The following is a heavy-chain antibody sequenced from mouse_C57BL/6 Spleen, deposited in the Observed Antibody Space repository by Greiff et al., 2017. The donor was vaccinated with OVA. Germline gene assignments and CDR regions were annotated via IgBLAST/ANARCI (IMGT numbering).Heavy chain of an antibody. CDR1: GFTFSSYA. CDR3: TREIYGGYYFDY. CDR2: ISSGGDYI. Sequence: EVMLVESGAGLVKPGGSLKLSCAASGFTFSSYAMSWVRQTPEKRLEWVAYISSGGDYIYYADTVKGRFTISRDNARNTLYLQMSSLKSEDTAMYDCTREIYGGYYFDYWGQGTTLTVSA. D-gene: IGHD1-1*02. J-gene: IGHJ2*01. V-gene: IGHV5-9-1*02.